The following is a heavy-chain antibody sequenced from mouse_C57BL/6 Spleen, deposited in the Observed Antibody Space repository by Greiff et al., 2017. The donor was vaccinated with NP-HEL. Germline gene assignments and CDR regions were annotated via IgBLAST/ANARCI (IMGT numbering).Heavy chain of an antibody. CDR2: INPESSSI. Sequence: EVQVVESGGGLVQPGGSLKLSCAASGYALTNYWMGWVRRTPGKGLDWIGEINPESSSINYAQPLKDKFIISRDNAKTTLYLQMSKVRSEDTALYYCARQAIYYYGSSYAMDYWGQGTSVTVSS. J-gene: IGHJ4*01. D-gene: IGHD1-1*01. CDR1: GYALTNYW. CDR3: ARQAIYYYGSSYAMDY. V-gene: IGHV4-1*01.